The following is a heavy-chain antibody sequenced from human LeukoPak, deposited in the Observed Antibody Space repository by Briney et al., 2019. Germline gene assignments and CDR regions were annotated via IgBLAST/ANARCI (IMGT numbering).Heavy chain of an antibody. Sequence: ASVNVSCKASGYTFTSYYMHWVRQAPGQGLEWMGWITPSGGTNYPQKFQGRVAITRDTSISTAYMDLSRLTSDDTAVYYCARDRYGDGFAHFDYWGQGALVTVSS. D-gene: IGHD5-24*01. CDR3: ARDRYGDGFAHFDY. CDR2: ITPSGGT. V-gene: IGHV1-2*02. CDR1: GYTFTSYY. J-gene: IGHJ4*02.